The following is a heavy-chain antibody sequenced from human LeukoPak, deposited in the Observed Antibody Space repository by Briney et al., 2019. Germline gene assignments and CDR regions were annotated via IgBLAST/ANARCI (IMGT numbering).Heavy chain of an antibody. J-gene: IGHJ4*02. V-gene: IGHV4-39*07. CDR1: GGSISIRSYY. CDR2: FYYSGST. CDR3: ARDPFYCSGGSCYTT. Sequence: SETLSLTCTVSGGSISIRSYYWGWIRQPPGKGLEWIGSFYYSGSTYYNVSLKSRVTISVDMSKNQFSLKLNSVTAADTAVYYCARDPFYCSGGSCYTTWGQGTLVTVSS. D-gene: IGHD2-15*01.